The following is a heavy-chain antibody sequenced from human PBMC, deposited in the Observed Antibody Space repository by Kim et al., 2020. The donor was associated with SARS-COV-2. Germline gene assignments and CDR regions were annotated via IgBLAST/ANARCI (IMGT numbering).Heavy chain of an antibody. J-gene: IGHJ4*02. CDR2: IYYSGST. Sequence: SETLSLTCTVSGGSISSYYWSWIRQPPGKGLEWIGYIYYSGSTNYNPSLKSRVTISVDTSKNQISLKLSSVTAADTAVYYCAREGSTMVRGVTVYYFDYWGQGTLVTVSS. CDR1: GGSISSYY. CDR3: AREGSTMVRGVTVYYFDY. V-gene: IGHV4-59*01. D-gene: IGHD3-10*01.